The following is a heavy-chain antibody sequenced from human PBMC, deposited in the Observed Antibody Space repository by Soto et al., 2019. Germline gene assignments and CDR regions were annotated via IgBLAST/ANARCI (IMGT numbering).Heavy chain of an antibody. CDR1: GFIFGGAA. J-gene: IGHJ6*02. CDR3: IRRGNYYYYDVMEV. D-gene: IGHD4-4*01. CDR2: IRSKANSYAT. Sequence: GGSLRLSCAASGFIFGGAAMHWVRQASGKGLEWVGRIRSKANSYATAYAASVKGRFTISRDDSKNTAYLQMNSLKTEDTAVFYFIRRGNYYYYDVMEVWDQGTTVTVSS. V-gene: IGHV3-73*01.